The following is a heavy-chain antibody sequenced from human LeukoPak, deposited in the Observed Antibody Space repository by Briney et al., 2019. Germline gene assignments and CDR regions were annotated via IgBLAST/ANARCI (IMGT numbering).Heavy chain of an antibody. J-gene: IGHJ1*01. CDR1: GDSVSSGY. Sequence: SETLSLTCTVSGDSVSSGYWNWFRQPPGKGLERIGYIYDSGMTDYSPSLKNRLTISLDTSNNQFSLKLSSVTAADTAVYYCAGRGHRYSRDWGQGILVTVSS. D-gene: IGHD2-15*01. CDR2: IYDSGMT. V-gene: IGHV4-4*09. CDR3: AGRGHRYSRD.